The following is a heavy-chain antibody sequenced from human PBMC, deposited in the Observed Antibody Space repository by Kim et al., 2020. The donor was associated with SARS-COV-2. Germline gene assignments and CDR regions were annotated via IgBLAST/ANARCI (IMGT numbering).Heavy chain of an antibody. Sequence: YYTPSLKSRVTISVDTSKNQFSLKLSSVTAADTAVYYCARVTDSFLDLDYWGQGTLVTVSS. J-gene: IGHJ4*02. CDR3: ARVTDSFLDLDY. V-gene: IGHV4-31*02. D-gene: IGHD3-3*01.